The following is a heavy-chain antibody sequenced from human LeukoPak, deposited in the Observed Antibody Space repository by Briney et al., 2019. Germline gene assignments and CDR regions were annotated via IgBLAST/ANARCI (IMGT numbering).Heavy chain of an antibody. CDR3: ARDRGGNSPRPPYYYYGMDV. CDR1: GGTFSSYA. V-gene: IGHV1-69*04. D-gene: IGHD4-23*01. J-gene: IGHJ6*02. Sequence: SVKVSCKASGGTFSSYAISWVRQAPGQGLEWMGRIIPILGIANYAQKFQGGVTITADKSTSTAYMELSSLRSEDTAVYYCARDRGGNSPRPPYYYYGMDVWGQGTTVTVSS. CDR2: IIPILGIA.